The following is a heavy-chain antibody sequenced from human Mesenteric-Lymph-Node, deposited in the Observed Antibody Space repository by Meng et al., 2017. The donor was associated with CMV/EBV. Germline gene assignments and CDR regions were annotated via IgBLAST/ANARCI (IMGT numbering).Heavy chain of an antibody. V-gene: IGHV3-30*04. D-gene: IGHD3-3*01. CDR2: ISYDGSNK. Sequence: GGSLRLSCAASGFTFSSYAMHWVRQAPGKGLKWVAVISYDGSNKYYADSVKGRFTISRDNSKNTLYLQMNSLRAEDTAVYYCAREPGNDFWSGYYYYYYGMDVWGQGTTVTVSS. CDR3: AREPGNDFWSGYYYYYYGMDV. CDR1: GFTFSSYA. J-gene: IGHJ6*02.